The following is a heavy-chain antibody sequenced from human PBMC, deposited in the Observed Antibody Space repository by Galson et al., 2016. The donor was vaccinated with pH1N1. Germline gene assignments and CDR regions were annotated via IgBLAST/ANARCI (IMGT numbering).Heavy chain of an antibody. D-gene: IGHD4-23*01. J-gene: IGHJ4*02. V-gene: IGHV1-69*13. CDR3: ATTRWTPSQGVISQFFAQ. Sequence: SVKVSCKASGGTFSSYAISWVRQAPGQGFEWMGGIIAIFNTPNYAREFQGRVTITADESTSTAYMELSSLRSEDTAVYYCATTRWTPSQGVISQFFAQWGQGTQVTVSS. CDR2: IIAIFNTP. CDR1: GGTFSSYA.